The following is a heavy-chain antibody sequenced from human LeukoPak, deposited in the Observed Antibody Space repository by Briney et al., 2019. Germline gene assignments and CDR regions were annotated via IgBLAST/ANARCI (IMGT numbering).Heavy chain of an antibody. CDR2: INWKGSTT. CDR3: ATAAGGEGY. CDR1: GFTFHYYG. D-gene: IGHD6-13*01. V-gene: IGHV3-20*04. J-gene: IGHJ4*02. Sequence: GGSLRLSCAASGFTFHYYGLAWVRQAPGRGLEWGSGINWKGSTTGYADSVQGRFTISRDNARNSLYLQMDSLRVEDTALYYCATAAGGEGYWGQGTLVTVSS.